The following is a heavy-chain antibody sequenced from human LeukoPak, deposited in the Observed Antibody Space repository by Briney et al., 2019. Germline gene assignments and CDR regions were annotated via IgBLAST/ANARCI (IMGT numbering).Heavy chain of an antibody. CDR2: IRYDGSNK. J-gene: IGHJ4*02. V-gene: IGHV3-30*02. CDR3: AKWELERLGY. CDR1: GFTFSSYA. Sequence: PGGSLRLSCAASGFTFSSYAMSWVRQAPGKGLEWVAFIRYDGSNKYYADSVKGRFTISRDNSKNTLYLQMNSLRAEDTAVYYCAKWELERLGYWGQGTLVTVSS. D-gene: IGHD1-1*01.